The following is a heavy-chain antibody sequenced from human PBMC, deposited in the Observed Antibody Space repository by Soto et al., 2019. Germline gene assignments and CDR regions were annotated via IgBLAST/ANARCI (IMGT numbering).Heavy chain of an antibody. J-gene: IGHJ4*02. V-gene: IGHV3-23*01. Sequence: GGSLRLSCAASGFTFSSYAMSWVRQAPGKGLEWVSATSGSGGSTYYADSVKGRFTISRDNSKNTLYLQMNSLRAEDTAVYYCAKDFTRPGAWVYNPNDYWGQGTLVTVSS. CDR2: TSGSGGST. CDR1: GFTFSSYA. CDR3: AKDFTRPGAWVYNPNDY. D-gene: IGHD6-13*01.